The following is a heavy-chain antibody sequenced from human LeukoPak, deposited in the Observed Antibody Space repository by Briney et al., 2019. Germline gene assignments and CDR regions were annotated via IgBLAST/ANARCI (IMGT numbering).Heavy chain of an antibody. V-gene: IGHV4-59*01. CDR2: IYYSGST. Sequence: SETLSLTCTVSGGSISSYYWSWIRQPPGKGLEWIGYIYYSGSTNYNPSLKSRVTISVDTSKNQFSLKLSSVTAADTAVYYCARGDGYNFLGPTFDYWGQGTLVTVSS. CDR3: ARGDGYNFLGPTFDY. CDR1: GGSISSYY. D-gene: IGHD5-24*01. J-gene: IGHJ4*02.